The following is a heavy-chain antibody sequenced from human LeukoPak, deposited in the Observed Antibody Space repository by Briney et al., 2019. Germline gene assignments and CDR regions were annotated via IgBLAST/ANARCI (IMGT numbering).Heavy chain of an antibody. V-gene: IGHV3-7*01. CDR2: IEKDGSKK. CDR3: ATNSDYRFEY. CDR1: RFTFSSYG. D-gene: IGHD3-22*01. J-gene: IGHJ4*02. Sequence: GGSLRLPCAASRFTFSSYGMSGVRKAPGGGLEWVANIEKDGSKKNYVDSVKGRFTISRDNAKNSLFLQMNSLRDEDTAVYYCATNSDYRFEYWGQGTLVTVSS.